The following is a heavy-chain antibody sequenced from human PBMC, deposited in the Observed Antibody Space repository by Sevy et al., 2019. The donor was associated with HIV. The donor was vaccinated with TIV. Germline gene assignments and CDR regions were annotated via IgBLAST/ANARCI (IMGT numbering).Heavy chain of an antibody. V-gene: IGHV1-24*01. CDR2: FDPEDGDPEDGKT. Sequence: ASVKVSCKVSGYTLTQFSMHWVRQAPGKGLEWMTTFDPEDGDPEDGKTIYGQKFLGKVTMIEDTSTDTAYMELSSLRSDDTAVYYCATTTDYYDGSGYPFDYWGQGTLVTVSS. CDR3: ATTTDYYDGSGYPFDY. J-gene: IGHJ4*02. D-gene: IGHD3-22*01. CDR1: GYTLTQFS.